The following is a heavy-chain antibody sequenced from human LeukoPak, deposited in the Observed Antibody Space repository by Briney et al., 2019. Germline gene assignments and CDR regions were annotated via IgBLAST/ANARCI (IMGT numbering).Heavy chain of an antibody. CDR3: ARHYDYGSGTL. D-gene: IGHD3-10*01. Sequence: KPGESLRISCQASGFNFPSFWISWVRQMPGKGLEWIGRIDPNDSDTNYRPAFQGHVTISVDKSITTAYLQWSSLKASDSGMYYCARHYDYGSGTLWGQGTLVTVSS. CDR1: GFNFPSFW. CDR2: IDPNDSDT. J-gene: IGHJ4*02. V-gene: IGHV5-10-1*01.